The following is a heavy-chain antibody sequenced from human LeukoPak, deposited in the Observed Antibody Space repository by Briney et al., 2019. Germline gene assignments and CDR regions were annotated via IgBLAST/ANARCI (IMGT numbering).Heavy chain of an antibody. CDR1: GDTFTTYD. Sequence: ASVKVSCKASGDTFTTYDVNWVRQATGQGLGWMGWLNPNSGNTGYVQKFHGRVTMTMNTSISTAYIALTSLTSADTAVSYCARSTMGARRKYDYWGQGTLVTVSS. CDR3: ARSTMGARRKYDY. J-gene: IGHJ4*02. V-gene: IGHV1-8*01. CDR2: LNPNSGNT. D-gene: IGHD1-26*01.